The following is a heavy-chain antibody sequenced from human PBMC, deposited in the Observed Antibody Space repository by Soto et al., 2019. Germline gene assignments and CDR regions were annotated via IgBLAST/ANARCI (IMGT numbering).Heavy chain of an antibody. CDR1: GGSISSGDYY. CDR2: IYYSGST. Sequence: SETLSLTCTVSGGSISSGDYYWSWIRQPPGKGLEWIGYIYYSGSTYYNPSLKSRVTISVDTSKNQFSLKLSSVTAADTAVYYCARDRLDYYDSSGYLPESGSDYWGQGTLVTVSS. D-gene: IGHD3-22*01. CDR3: ARDRLDYYDSSGYLPESGSDY. J-gene: IGHJ4*02. V-gene: IGHV4-30-4*01.